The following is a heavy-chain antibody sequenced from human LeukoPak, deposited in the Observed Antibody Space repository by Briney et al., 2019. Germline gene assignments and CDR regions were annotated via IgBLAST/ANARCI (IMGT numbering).Heavy chain of an antibody. Sequence: GGSLRLSCAASGFTFSTYAMSWVRQAPGKGLEWVSAISGSGDSTYYADSVKGRFTISRDNSKDTLYLQMDSLRAEDTAVYYCAKGSGSSCYSPCDYWGQGILVTVSS. CDR3: AKGSGSSCYSPCDY. V-gene: IGHV3-23*01. CDR2: ISGSGDST. J-gene: IGHJ4*02. CDR1: GFTFSTYA. D-gene: IGHD2-15*01.